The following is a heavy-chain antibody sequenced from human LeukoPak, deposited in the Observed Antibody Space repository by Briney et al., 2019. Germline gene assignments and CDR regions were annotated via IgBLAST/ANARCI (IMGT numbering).Heavy chain of an antibody. J-gene: IGHJ3*02. CDR3: ARELLGYCSSTSCPPPSVAFDI. Sequence: SETLSLTCTVSGGSISSYYWSWIRQPAGKGLEWIGRIYTSGSTNYNPSLKSRVTMSVDTSKNQFSLKLSSVTAADTAVYYCARELLGYCSSTSCPPPSVAFDIWGQGTMVTVSS. CDR1: GGSISSYY. CDR2: IYTSGST. V-gene: IGHV4-4*07. D-gene: IGHD2-2*01.